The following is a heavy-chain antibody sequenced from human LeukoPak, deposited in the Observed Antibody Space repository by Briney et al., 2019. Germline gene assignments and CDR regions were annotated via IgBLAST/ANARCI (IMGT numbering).Heavy chain of an antibody. CDR2: ISYDGSNK. D-gene: IGHD6-13*01. Sequence: GGSLRLSCAASGFTFSSYAMHWVRQAPGKGLEWVAVISYDGSNKYCADSVKGRFTISRDNSKNTLYLQMNSLRAEDTAVYYCARAGSSWYGGNWFDPWGQGTLVTVSS. V-gene: IGHV3-30*04. J-gene: IGHJ5*02. CDR3: ARAGSSWYGGNWFDP. CDR1: GFTFSSYA.